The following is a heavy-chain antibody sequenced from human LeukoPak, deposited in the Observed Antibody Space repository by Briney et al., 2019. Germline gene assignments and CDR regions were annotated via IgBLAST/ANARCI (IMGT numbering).Heavy chain of an antibody. J-gene: IGHJ4*02. CDR1: GFTFSSYW. CDR2: INSDGSST. D-gene: IGHD6-19*01. Sequence: GGSLRLSCAASGFTFSSYWMHWVRQAPGKGLVWVSRINSDGSSTSYADSVKGRFTISRDNAKNTLYLQMNSLRAEDTAVYYCARDDGIAVAANRRSFDYGGQGTLVTVSS. CDR3: ARDDGIAVAANRRSFDY. V-gene: IGHV3-74*01.